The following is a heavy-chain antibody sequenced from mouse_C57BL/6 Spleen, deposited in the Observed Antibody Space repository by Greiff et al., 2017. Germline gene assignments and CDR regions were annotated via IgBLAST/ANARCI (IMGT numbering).Heavy chain of an antibody. CDR1: GYTFTSYW. CDR3: ASPPEDGSISSWYFDV. D-gene: IGHD1-1*01. CDR2: IDTSDSYT. Sequence: QVQLQQPGAELVKPGASVKLSCKASGYTFTSYWMQWVKQRPGQGLEWIGEIDTSDSYTNYNQKVKGKATLTVDTYSSTAYMQLSSLTSEDSAVYYCASPPEDGSISSWYFDVWGTGTTVTVSS. V-gene: IGHV1-50*01. J-gene: IGHJ1*03.